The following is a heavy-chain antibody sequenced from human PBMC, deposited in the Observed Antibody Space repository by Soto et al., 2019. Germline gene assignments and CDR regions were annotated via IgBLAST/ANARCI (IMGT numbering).Heavy chain of an antibody. D-gene: IGHD3-22*01. V-gene: IGHV4-39*01. CDR1: GGSISSSSYY. Sequence: SETLSLTCTVSGGSISSSSYYWGWIRQPPGKGLEWIGYIYYSGSTYYNPSLKSRVTIFVDTSKNQFSLKLTSVTAADTALYYCARDYFDSSDYTTNWFDPWGQGALVTVSS. J-gene: IGHJ5*02. CDR3: ARDYFDSSDYTTNWFDP. CDR2: IYYSGST.